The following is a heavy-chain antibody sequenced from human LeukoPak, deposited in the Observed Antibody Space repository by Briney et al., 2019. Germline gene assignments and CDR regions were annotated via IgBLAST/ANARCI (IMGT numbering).Heavy chain of an antibody. D-gene: IGHD3-10*01. CDR1: GGSISSYY. V-gene: IGHV4-59*01. CDR3: ARDLSLRHGSGSTNWFDP. J-gene: IGHJ5*02. CDR2: IYYSGST. Sequence: SETLSLTCTVSGGSISSYYRSWIRQPPGKGLEWIGYIYYSGSTNYNPSLKSRVTISVDTSKNQFSLKLSSVTAADTAVYYCARDLSLRHGSGSTNWFDPWGQGTLVPVSS.